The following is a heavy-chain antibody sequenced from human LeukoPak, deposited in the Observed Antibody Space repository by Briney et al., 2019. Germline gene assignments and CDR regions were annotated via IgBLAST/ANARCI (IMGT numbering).Heavy chain of an antibody. Sequence: GRSLRLSCAASGFTFSSNAMHWVRQAPGKGLEWVAVISYDGSNKYYADSVKGRFTISRDNSKNTLYLQMNSLRAEDTAVYYCARGGVLLWFGSPDYWGQGTLVTVSS. CDR2: ISYDGSNK. D-gene: IGHD3-10*01. J-gene: IGHJ4*02. CDR1: GFTFSSNA. CDR3: ARGGVLLWFGSPDY. V-gene: IGHV3-30*04.